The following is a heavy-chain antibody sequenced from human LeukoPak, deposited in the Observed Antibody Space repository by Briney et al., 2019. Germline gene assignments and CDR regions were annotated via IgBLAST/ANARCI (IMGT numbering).Heavy chain of an antibody. CDR3: ARDLVGATKGDY. Sequence: GASVKVSCKASGYTFTSYYMHWVRQAPGQGLEWTGIINPSGGSTSYAQKFQGRVTMTRDTSTSTVYMELSSLRSEDTAVYYCARDLVGATKGDYWGQGTLVTVSS. J-gene: IGHJ4*02. CDR1: GYTFTSYY. D-gene: IGHD1-26*01. V-gene: IGHV1-46*01. CDR2: INPSGGST.